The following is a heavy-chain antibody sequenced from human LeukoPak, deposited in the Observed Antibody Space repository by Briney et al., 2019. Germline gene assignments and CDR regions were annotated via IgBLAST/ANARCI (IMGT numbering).Heavy chain of an antibody. CDR2: ISGSGGST. CDR3: AKDYRSSSWYYFDY. CDR1: GFTFGSYA. J-gene: IGHJ4*02. D-gene: IGHD6-13*01. Sequence: GVSLRLSCAASGFTFGSYAMSWVRQAPGKGLEWVSAISGSGGSTYYADSVKGRFTISRDNSKNALYLQMNSLRAEDTAVYYCAKDYRSSSWYYFDYWGQGTLVTVSS. V-gene: IGHV3-23*01.